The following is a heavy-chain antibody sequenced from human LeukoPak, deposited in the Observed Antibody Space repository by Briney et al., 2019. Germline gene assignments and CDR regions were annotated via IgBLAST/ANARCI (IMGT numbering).Heavy chain of an antibody. Sequence: PGGSLRLSCAASGFTLSSYAMSWVRQAPGKGLEWVSGISGSGGSTYYADSVKGRFTISRDNSKDTLYLQMNSLRAEDTALYYCAKDVAYYYGMDVWGQGTTITVSS. V-gene: IGHV3-23*01. J-gene: IGHJ6*02. D-gene: IGHD2-21*01. CDR3: AKDVAYYYGMDV. CDR2: ISGSGGST. CDR1: GFTLSSYA.